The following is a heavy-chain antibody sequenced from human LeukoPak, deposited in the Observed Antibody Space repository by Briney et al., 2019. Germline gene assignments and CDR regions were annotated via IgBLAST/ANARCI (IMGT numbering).Heavy chain of an antibody. V-gene: IGHV3-48*01. D-gene: IGHD3-3*01. J-gene: IGHJ6*03. Sequence: ARGSLRLSCAASGFNYSSYTMNWVRQAPGMGLEWLSYISASRDITYYADSVKGRFTISRDNAKNSLYLQMNSLRAEDTAVYYCVRGSLASGVVVYYYYYLDVWGKGATVTVSS. CDR3: VRGSLASGVVVYYYYYLDV. CDR1: GFNYSSYT. CDR2: ISASRDIT.